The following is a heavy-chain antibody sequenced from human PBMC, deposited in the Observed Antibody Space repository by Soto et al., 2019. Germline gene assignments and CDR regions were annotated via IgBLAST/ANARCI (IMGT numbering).Heavy chain of an antibody. J-gene: IGHJ6*02. Sequence: SETLSLTCAVYGGSFSGYYWSWIRQPPGKGLEWIGEINHSGSTNYNPSLKSRVTISVDTSKNQFSLKLSSVTAADTAVYYCAGGRGCSSTSCYRGYRYYYGMDVWGQGTTVTVSS. CDR2: INHSGST. V-gene: IGHV4-34*01. CDR1: GGSFSGYY. D-gene: IGHD2-2*02. CDR3: AGGRGCSSTSCYRGYRYYYGMDV.